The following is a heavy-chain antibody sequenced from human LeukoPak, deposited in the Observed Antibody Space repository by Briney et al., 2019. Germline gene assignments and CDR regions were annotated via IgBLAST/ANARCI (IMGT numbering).Heavy chain of an antibody. CDR1: GYTFTSYG. V-gene: IGHV1-18*01. J-gene: IGHJ6*03. CDR3: ARIGCNPNYYYYYYMDV. D-gene: IGHD4-23*01. CDR2: ISAYNGNT. Sequence: ASVKVSCKASGYTFTSYGISWVRQAPGQGLEWMGWISAYNGNTNYAQKLQGRVTMTTDTSTSTAYMELRSLRSDDTAVYYCARIGCNPNYYYYYYMDVWGKGTTVTVSS.